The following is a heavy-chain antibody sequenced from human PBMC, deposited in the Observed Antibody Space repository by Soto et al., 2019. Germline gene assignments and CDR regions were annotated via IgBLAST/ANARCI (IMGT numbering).Heavy chain of an antibody. Sequence: QVQLVQSGAEVKKPGSSVKVSCKASGDTFSFYTINWVRRAPGLGLEWVGRINPILSMSNYAQKFQGRVTMTADKSTSTAYMELRSLRSEDTAIYYCATSYGSGYRAFDYWGQGALVTVSS. J-gene: IGHJ4*02. CDR2: INPILSMS. CDR1: GDTFSFYT. CDR3: ATSYGSGYRAFDY. V-gene: IGHV1-69*02. D-gene: IGHD3-10*01.